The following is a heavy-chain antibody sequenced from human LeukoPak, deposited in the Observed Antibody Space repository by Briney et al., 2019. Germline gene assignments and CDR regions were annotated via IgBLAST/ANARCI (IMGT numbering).Heavy chain of an antibody. Sequence: GGSLRLSCAASGFTFSDYYMSWIRQAPGKGLEWVSCISSSGSTIYYADSVKGRFTISRDNAKNSLYLQMNSLRAEDTAVYYCASSDSYGRLDAFDIWGRGTMVTVSS. CDR3: ASSDSYGRLDAFDI. V-gene: IGHV3-11*01. D-gene: IGHD5-18*01. CDR2: ISSSGSTI. J-gene: IGHJ3*02. CDR1: GFTFSDYY.